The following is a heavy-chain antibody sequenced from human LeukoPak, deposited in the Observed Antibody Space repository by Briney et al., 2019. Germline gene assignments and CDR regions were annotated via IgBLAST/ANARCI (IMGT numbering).Heavy chain of an antibody. J-gene: IGHJ5*02. Sequence: SGPTLVNPTQTLTPTCTFSGFSLSTSGVGVGWIRQPPGKALEWLALIYWNDDKRYSPSLKSRLTITKDTSKNQVVLTMTNMDPVDTATYYCAHRSTTAKPHWGRGADWFDPWGQGTLVTVSS. V-gene: IGHV2-5*01. CDR2: IYWNDDK. D-gene: IGHD4-17*01. CDR3: AHRSTTAKPHWGRGADWFDP. CDR1: GFSLSTSGVG.